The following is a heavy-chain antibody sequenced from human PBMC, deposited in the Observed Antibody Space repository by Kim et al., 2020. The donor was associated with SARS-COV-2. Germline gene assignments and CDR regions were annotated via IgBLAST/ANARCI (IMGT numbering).Heavy chain of an antibody. J-gene: IGHJ5*01. CDR3: AKYFLYVSGRGYFYS. CDR2: IIGSIPDT. V-gene: IGHV3-23*01. D-gene: IGHD3-10*01. Sequence: SLRLSCAASGFTFSDNAMSWVRRSPGQVLEWVSGIIGSIPDTKYADSVRGRFTISSDNSKNTLYLQMDSLRVEDTAVSYFAKYFLYVSGRGYFYSW. CDR1: GFTFSDNA.